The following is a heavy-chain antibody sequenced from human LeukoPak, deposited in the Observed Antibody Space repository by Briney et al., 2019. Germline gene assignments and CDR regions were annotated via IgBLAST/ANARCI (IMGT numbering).Heavy chain of an antibody. CDR1: GFTFSNYG. J-gene: IGHJ5*02. CDR3: ARDAPWGYGSRWYNWFDP. D-gene: IGHD3-10*01. Sequence: GGSLRLSCAASGFTFSNYGMNWVRQAPGKGLEWVAFIRYDGSNKYYTDSVKGRFTISRDKSKNTLYLQMNSLRAEDTAVYYCARDAPWGYGSRWYNWFDPWGQGTLVTVSS. CDR2: IRYDGSNK. V-gene: IGHV3-30*02.